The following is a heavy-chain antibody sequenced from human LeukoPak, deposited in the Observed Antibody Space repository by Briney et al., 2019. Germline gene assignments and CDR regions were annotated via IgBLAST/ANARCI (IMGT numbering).Heavy chain of an antibody. CDR1: GGSVSSYY. D-gene: IGHD1-26*01. V-gene: IGHV4-59*02. CDR3: VRDWEGFNFDI. Sequence: SETLSLTCTVSGGSVSSYYWSWIRQPPGEGLEWIAYIHNSGSTNYNPPLKSRATIAVDTSKNRFSLKLSSVTAADTAMYYCVRDWEGFNFDIWGQGTVVTVSS. J-gene: IGHJ3*02. CDR2: IHNSGST.